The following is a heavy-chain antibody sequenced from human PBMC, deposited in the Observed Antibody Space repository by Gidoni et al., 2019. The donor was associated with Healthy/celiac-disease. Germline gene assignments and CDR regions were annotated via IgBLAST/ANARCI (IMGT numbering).Heavy chain of an antibody. CDR3: ARDRANYYYDSSGYYP. V-gene: IGHV3-33*01. CDR2: IWYDGSNK. J-gene: IGHJ5*02. Sequence: QVQLVESGGGVVQPGRSLRLYCAASGFTFSSYGMHWVRQAPGKGLEWVAVIWYDGSNKYYADSVKGRFTISRDNSKNTLYLQMNSLRAEDTAVYYCARDRANYYYDSSGYYPWGQGTLVTVSS. CDR1: GFTFSSYG. D-gene: IGHD3-22*01.